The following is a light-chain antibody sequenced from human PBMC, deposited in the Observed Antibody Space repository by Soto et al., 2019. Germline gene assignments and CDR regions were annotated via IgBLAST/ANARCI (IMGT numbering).Light chain of an antibody. V-gene: IGKV4-1*01. CDR2: WAS. Sequence: DIVMTQSPDSLAVSLGERATINCKSSQTVLYSSNNKNYLAWYQQKPGQPPKLLINWASTRESGVPDRFSGSRSGTDFTLTISSLQAEDVAVYFCQQYYSTPPWTFGQGTKVEIK. J-gene: IGKJ1*01. CDR3: QQYYSTPPWT. CDR1: QTVLYSSNNKNY.